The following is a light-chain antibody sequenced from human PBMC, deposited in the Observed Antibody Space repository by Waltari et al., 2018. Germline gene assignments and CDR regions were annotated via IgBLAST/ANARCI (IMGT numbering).Light chain of an antibody. CDR1: SSDVGAYDY. J-gene: IGLJ2*01. CDR2: EGN. Sequence: QSALTQPPSASGSPGQSVTISCTGTSSDVGAYDYVSWYQHHPEKAPKIIIFEGNKWPAGGPYRFSGSKSGNTASLTVSGLQAEDEADYYCSSYAGTDNFVVFGGGTKLTVL. CDR3: SSYAGTDNFVV. V-gene: IGLV2-8*01.